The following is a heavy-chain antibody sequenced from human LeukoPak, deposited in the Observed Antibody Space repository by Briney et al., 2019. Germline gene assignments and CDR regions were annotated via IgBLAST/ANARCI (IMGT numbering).Heavy chain of an antibody. CDR1: GFTFSSYS. V-gene: IGHV3-21*01. CDR2: ISSSSYI. D-gene: IGHD3-10*01. CDR3: ARVPAMVRGVGFCDY. Sequence: GGSLRLSCAASGFTFSSYSMNWVRQAPGKGLEWVSSISSSSYIYYADSVKGRFTISRDNAKNSLYLQMNSLRAEDTAVYYCARVPAMVRGVGFCDYSGQGTLVTVSS. J-gene: IGHJ4*02.